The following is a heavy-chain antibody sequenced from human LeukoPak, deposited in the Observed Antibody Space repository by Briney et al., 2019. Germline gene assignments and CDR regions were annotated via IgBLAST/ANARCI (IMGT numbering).Heavy chain of an antibody. CDR1: GYTFTGYY. J-gene: IGHJ6*03. CDR3: ARGGDYYGSGGYYYYYYYVDV. V-gene: IGHV1-2*02. Sequence: GASVKVSCKASGYTFTGYYMHWVRQAPGQGLEWMGWINPNSGGTNYAQKLQGRVTMTRDTSISTAYMELSRLRFDATAVYYCARGGDYYGSGGYYYYYYYVDVWGKGTTVTISS. D-gene: IGHD3-10*01. CDR2: INPNSGGT.